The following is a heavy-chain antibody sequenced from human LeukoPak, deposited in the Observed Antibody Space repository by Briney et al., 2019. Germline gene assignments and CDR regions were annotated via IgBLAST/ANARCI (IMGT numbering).Heavy chain of an antibody. D-gene: IGHD4-11*01. CDR3: ARDYRMNYLDY. J-gene: IGHJ4*02. CDR2: IYHSGST. Sequence: SETLSLTCTVSGYSISSVYYWGWIRQPPGKGLDWIGSIYHSGSTYYNPSLKSRVTISVDTSKNQFSLKLNSVTAADTAVYYCARDYRMNYLDYWGQGTLVTVSS. V-gene: IGHV4-38-2*02. CDR1: GYSISSVYY.